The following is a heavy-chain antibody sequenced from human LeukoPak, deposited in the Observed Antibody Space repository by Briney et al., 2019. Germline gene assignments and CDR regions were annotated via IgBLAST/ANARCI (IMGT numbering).Heavy chain of an antibody. J-gene: IGHJ5*02. CDR2: ISSSSSYI. Sequence: PGGSLRLSCAASGFTFSSYSMNWVRQAPGKGLEWVSSISSSSSYIYYADSVKGRFTISRDNAKNSLYLQMNSLRAEDTAVYYCARGVGRDNWFDPWGQGTLVTVSS. D-gene: IGHD2-15*01. V-gene: IGHV3-21*01. CDR1: GFTFSSYS. CDR3: ARGVGRDNWFDP.